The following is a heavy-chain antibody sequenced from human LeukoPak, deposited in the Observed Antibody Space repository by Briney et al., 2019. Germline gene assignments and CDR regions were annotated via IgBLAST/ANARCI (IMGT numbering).Heavy chain of an antibody. V-gene: IGHV1-18*01. Sequence: ASVKVSCKASGYTFTSYGISWVRQAPGQGLEWMGWISAYNGNTNYAQKLQGRVTMTTDTTTSTAYMELRSLTSDDTALYYCARVCAYCGGDWPAEDYWGQGTPVTVSS. J-gene: IGHJ4*02. CDR2: ISAYNGNT. CDR1: GYTFTSYG. CDR3: ARVCAYCGGDWPAEDY. D-gene: IGHD2-21*01.